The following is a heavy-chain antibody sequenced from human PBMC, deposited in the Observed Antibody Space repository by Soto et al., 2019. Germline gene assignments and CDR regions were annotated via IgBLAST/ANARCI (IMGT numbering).Heavy chain of an antibody. V-gene: IGHV1-18*04. CDR2: ISAYNGNT. CDR1: GYTFTSYG. CDR3: ARDHHYSLTGKQGWCEP. J-gene: IGHJ5*02. Sequence: GASVKVSCKASGYTFTSYGISWVRQAPGQGLEWMGWISAYNGNTNYAQRLQGRVTMTTDTSTSTAYMELRSLRSDDTAVYYCARDHHYSLTGKQGWCEPWGQGTRVSVYS. D-gene: IGHD3-9*01.